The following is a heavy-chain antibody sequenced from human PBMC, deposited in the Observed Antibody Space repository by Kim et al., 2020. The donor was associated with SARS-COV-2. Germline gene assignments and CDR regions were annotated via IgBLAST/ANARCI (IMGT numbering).Heavy chain of an antibody. V-gene: IGHV4-34*01. D-gene: IGHD6-13*01. CDR3: ARGWGAAAIY. CDR2: INHSGST. CDR1: GGSFSGYY. J-gene: IGHJ4*02. Sequence: SETLSLTCAVYGGSFSGYYWSWIRQPPGKGLEWIGEINHSGSTNYNPSLKSRVTISVDTSKNQFSLKLSSVTAADTAVYYCARGWGAAAIYWGQGTLVTVSS.